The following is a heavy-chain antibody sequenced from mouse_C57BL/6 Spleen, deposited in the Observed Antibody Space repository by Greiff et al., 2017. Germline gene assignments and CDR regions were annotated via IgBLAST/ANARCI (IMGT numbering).Heavy chain of an antibody. CDR1: GFNIKDDY. CDR3: TRGSWFAY. V-gene: IGHV14-4*01. CDR2: IAPENGDT. Sequence: VQLQQSGAELVRPGASVKLSCTASGFNIKDDYMHCVKQRPEQGLEWIGWIAPENGDTEYDSNFQGKATITADTSSHTAYLQLSSLTSDDTAVYYCTRGSWFAYWGQGTLVTVSA. J-gene: IGHJ3*01.